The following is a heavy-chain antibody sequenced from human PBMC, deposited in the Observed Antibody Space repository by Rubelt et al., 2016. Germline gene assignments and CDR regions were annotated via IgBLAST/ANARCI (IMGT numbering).Heavy chain of an antibody. D-gene: IGHD3-3*01. CDR2: IYYSGST. CDR3: ARGRFLEWLPPDY. V-gene: IGHV4-39*01. Sequence: QLQLQESGPGLVKPSETLSLTCTVSCGSISSSSYYWGWIRQPPGKGLEWIGSIYYSGSTYYNPSLKSRVTISVDTSKNQFSLKLSSVTAADTAVYYCARGRFLEWLPPDYWGQGTLVTVSS. J-gene: IGHJ4*02. CDR1: CGSISSSSYY.